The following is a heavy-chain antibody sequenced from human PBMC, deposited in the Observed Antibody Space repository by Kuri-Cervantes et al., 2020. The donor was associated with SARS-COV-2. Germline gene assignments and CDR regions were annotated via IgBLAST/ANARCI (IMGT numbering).Heavy chain of an antibody. J-gene: IGHJ6*02. CDR1: GFIFDDYT. CDR2: IASDGGGT. Sequence: GESLKISCAASGFIFDDYTMHWVRQAPGKALEWVALIASDGGGTFYADSVKGRFTISRDNSKDSLYLEMTSLRIEDTALYYCVKGVHFYYYGVDVWGQGTTVTVSS. V-gene: IGHV3-43*01. CDR3: VKGVHFYYYGVDV.